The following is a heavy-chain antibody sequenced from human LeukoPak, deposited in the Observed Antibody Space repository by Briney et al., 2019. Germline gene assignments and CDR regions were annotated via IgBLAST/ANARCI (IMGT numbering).Heavy chain of an antibody. V-gene: IGHV1-18*01. D-gene: IGHD3-16*02. J-gene: IGHJ4*02. CDR3: ARVRVNYVWGNYPVDY. Sequence: ASVKVTCKASGYTFTSYGISWVRQAPGQGLEWMGWISGNNGNTNYAQKLQGRVTMTTDTSTSTAYVELRSLRSDDTALYYCARVRVNYVWGNYPVDYWGQGTLVTVSS. CDR1: GYTFTSYG. CDR2: ISGNNGNT.